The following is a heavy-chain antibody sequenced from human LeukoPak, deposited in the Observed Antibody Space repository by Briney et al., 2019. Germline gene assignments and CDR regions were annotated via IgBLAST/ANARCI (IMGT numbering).Heavy chain of an antibody. Sequence: PSETLSLTCRVSDDSITMYYWTWIRQPPGKGLEWIGYFDHTGSTNFNPSLNGRVSISRDTSKNLFSLRLRSVTAADTAVYFCARGRVSSSTWYSTYYYYFYMDVWGKGTTVTVSS. CDR3: ARGRVSSSTWYSTYYYYFYMDV. CDR2: FDHTGST. V-gene: IGHV4-59*01. D-gene: IGHD4-11*01. J-gene: IGHJ6*03. CDR1: DDSITMYY.